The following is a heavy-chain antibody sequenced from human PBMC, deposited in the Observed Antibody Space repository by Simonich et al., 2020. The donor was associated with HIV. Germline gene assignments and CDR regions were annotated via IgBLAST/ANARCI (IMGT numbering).Heavy chain of an antibody. D-gene: IGHD3-10*01. CDR1: GFTFVDYA. J-gene: IGHJ4*02. CDR2: SSWNKGIR. Sequence: EVQLVESGGGLVQPGRSLRLSCAASGFTFVDYAMHWVRQAPGKGRVGVSGSSWNKGIRGEADSVKGRITISRDNGKNSLYLQMNRLRAEDTALYYCAKDKGAYYGSGSPVYWGQGTLVTVSS. V-gene: IGHV3-9*01. CDR3: AKDKGAYYGSGSPVY.